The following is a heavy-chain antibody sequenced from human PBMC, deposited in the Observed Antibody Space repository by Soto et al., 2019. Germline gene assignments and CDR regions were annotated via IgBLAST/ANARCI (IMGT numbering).Heavy chain of an antibody. D-gene: IGHD2-2*02. Sequence: QVQLVESGGGVVHPGRSLRLSCAASGVTFHSDGMHWVRQAPGKGLEWVALISCDVNNKDYADAVQGRFTISRDNSKNTLSLQMNSLRTEDTAIYFCAREILYPVSVEWGQCTVVTVCS. V-gene: IGHV3-30*03. CDR3: AREILYPVSVE. J-gene: IGHJ1*01. CDR1: GVTFHSDG. CDR2: ISCDVNNK.